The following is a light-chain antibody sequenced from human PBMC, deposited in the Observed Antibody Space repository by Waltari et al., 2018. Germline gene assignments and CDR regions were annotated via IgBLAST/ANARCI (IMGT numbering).Light chain of an antibody. Sequence: EIVLTQSPATLSLSPGERATLSCRASQSVNIYLAWYQQKPGQSPRLLIYDASNRATGIPARFSGSGSGTDFTLTINYLQSEDFATYYCQQYYSYPLTFGGGTKVEIK. V-gene: IGKV3-11*01. CDR3: QQYYSYPLT. CDR2: DAS. J-gene: IGKJ4*01. CDR1: QSVNIY.